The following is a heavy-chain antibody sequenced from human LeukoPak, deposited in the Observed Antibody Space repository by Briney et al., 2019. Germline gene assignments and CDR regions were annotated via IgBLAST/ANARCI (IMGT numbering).Heavy chain of an antibody. V-gene: IGHV3-23*01. CDR2: ISGSGGST. Sequence: GGSLRLSCAASGFTFSSYAMSWVRQAPGKGLEWVSAISGSGGSTYYADSVKGRFTISRDNSKNTLYLQMNSLRAEDTAVYYCARLGWNRNYYDSGSYGFDYWGQGTLVTVSS. J-gene: IGHJ4*02. CDR3: ARLGWNRNYYDSGSYGFDY. CDR1: GFTFSSYA. D-gene: IGHD3-10*01.